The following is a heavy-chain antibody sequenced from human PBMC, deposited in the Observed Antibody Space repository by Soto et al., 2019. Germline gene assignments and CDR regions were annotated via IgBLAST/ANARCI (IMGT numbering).Heavy chain of an antibody. D-gene: IGHD6-19*01. CDR3: ARARIVVAGTIVDY. V-gene: IGHV4-38-2*01. Sequence: LSLTCAVSGYSLTSGYYCGWIRQPPGKGLEWIGSIYHSGDTYYNPSLKSRVTISVDTSKNHFSLKLTSVTAADTAVYYCARARIVVAGTIVDYWGQGTLVTVSS. J-gene: IGHJ4*02. CDR2: IYHSGDT. CDR1: GYSLTSGYY.